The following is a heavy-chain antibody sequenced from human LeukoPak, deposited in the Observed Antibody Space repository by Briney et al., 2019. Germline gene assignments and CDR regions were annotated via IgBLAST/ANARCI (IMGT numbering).Heavy chain of an antibody. V-gene: IGHV1-18*01. Sequence: ASVKVSCKASGGTFSSYAISWVRQAPGQGLEWMGWISAYNGNTNYAQKLQGRVTMTTDTSTSTAYMELRSLRSDDTAVYYCARTLDYVFDYWGQGTLVTVSS. D-gene: IGHD4-17*01. CDR3: ARTLDYVFDY. CDR1: GGTFSSYA. CDR2: ISAYNGNT. J-gene: IGHJ4*02.